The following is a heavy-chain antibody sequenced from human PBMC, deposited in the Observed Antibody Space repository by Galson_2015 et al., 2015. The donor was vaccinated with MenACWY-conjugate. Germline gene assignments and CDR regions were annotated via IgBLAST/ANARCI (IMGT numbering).Heavy chain of an antibody. V-gene: IGHV3-23*01. CDR2: ISGSGGST. D-gene: IGHD1-26*01. J-gene: IGHJ5*02. CDR1: GFTFSSYA. CDR3: AKDRGGVGANWFDP. Sequence: SLRLSCAASGFTFSSYAMSWVRQAPGKGLEWVSAISGSGGSTYYANSVKGRFTISRDNSKNTLYLQMNSLRAEDTAVYYCAKDRGGVGANWFDPWGQGTLATVSS.